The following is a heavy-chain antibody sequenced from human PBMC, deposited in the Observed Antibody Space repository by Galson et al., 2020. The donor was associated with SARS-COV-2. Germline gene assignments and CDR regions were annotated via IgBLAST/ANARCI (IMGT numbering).Heavy chain of an antibody. CDR1: GGTFSSYA. J-gene: IGHJ6*02. D-gene: IGHD6-13*01. Sequence: SVKVSCKASGGTFSSYAISWVRQAPGQGLEWMGGIIPIFGTANYAQKFQGRVTITADESTSTAYMELSSLRSEDTAVYYCARGGYSSSWNYKYYYYGMDVWCQGTTVTVSS. CDR2: IIPIFGTA. CDR3: ARGGYSSSWNYKYYYYGMDV. V-gene: IGHV1-69*13.